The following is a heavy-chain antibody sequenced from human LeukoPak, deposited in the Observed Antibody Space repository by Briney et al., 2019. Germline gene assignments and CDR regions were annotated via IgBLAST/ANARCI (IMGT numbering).Heavy chain of an antibody. Sequence: SGGSLRLSCAASGFTVSSNYMSWVRQAPGKGLEWVSVIYSGGSTYYADSVKGRFTISRDNSKNTLYLQMNSLRAEDTAVYYCARAGLANAFDIWGQGTMVTVSS. J-gene: IGHJ3*02. V-gene: IGHV3-53*01. CDR2: IYSGGST. CDR1: GFTVSSNY. CDR3: ARAGLANAFDI.